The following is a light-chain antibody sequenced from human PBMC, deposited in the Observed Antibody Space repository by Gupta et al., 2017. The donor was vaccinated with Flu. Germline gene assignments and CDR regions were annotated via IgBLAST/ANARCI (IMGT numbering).Light chain of an antibody. CDR3: QKYNRAPQT. J-gene: IGKJ4*01. V-gene: IGKV1-27*01. Sequence: PSSLSASVGDRVTITVLASQGISNYLAWYQQKTGKVPKLLIYAASTVKSGVPSRFSGSGSGTDFTLTISSLQPEDVATYYCQKYNRAPQTFGGGTKVEIK. CDR2: AAS. CDR1: QGISNY.